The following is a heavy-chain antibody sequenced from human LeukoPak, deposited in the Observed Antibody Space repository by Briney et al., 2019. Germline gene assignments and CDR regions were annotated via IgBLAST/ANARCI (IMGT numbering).Heavy chain of an antibody. CDR3: ARDWAEYQLQLYFQH. Sequence: ASVKVSCKASGYTFTSYDINWVRQATGQGLEWMGWINPNSGGTNYAQKFQGRVTITADESTSTAYMELSSLRSEDTAVYYCARDWAEYQLQLYFQHWGQGTLVTVSS. V-gene: IGHV1-8*03. CDR2: INPNSGGT. D-gene: IGHD2-2*01. J-gene: IGHJ1*01. CDR1: GYTFTSYD.